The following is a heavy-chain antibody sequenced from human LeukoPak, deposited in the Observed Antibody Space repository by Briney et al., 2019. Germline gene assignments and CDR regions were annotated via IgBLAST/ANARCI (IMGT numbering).Heavy chain of an antibody. CDR1: GFTFSDYY. CDR3: AGGGSYSSSWIRSYYFDY. Sequence: GGSLRLSCAASGFTFSDYYMSWIRQAPGKGLEWVSYISSSGSTIYYADSVKGRFTISRDNAKNSLYLQMNSLRAEDTAVYYCAGGGSYSSSWIRSYYFDYWGQGTLVTVSS. CDR2: ISSSGSTI. D-gene: IGHD6-13*01. J-gene: IGHJ4*02. V-gene: IGHV3-11*01.